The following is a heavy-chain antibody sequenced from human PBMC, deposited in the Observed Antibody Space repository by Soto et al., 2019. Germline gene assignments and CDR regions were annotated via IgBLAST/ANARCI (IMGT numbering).Heavy chain of an antibody. V-gene: IGHV1-69*01. CDR1: GGTFSSYA. Sequence: QVQLVQSGAEVKKPGSSVKVSCKASGGTFSSYAISWVRQAPGQGREWMGGIIPIFGTANYAQKFQGRVTIPADESTSTAYMELSSLRSEDTAVYYCASSFPERWLQQVRNAFDIWGQGTMVTVSS. CDR2: IIPIFGTA. J-gene: IGHJ3*02. CDR3: ASSFPERWLQQVRNAFDI. D-gene: IGHD5-12*01.